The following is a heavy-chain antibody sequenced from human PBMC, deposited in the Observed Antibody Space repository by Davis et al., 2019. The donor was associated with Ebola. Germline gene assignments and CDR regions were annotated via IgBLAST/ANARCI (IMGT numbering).Heavy chain of an antibody. V-gene: IGHV1-3*01. CDR1: GYTFTSYA. J-gene: IGHJ4*02. CDR3: ARDRGYCSGGSCYLLY. CDR2: INAGNGNT. Sequence: ASVKVSCKASGYTFTSYAMHWVRQAPGQRLEWMGWINAGNGNTKYSQKFQGRVTITRDTSASTAYMELSSLRSEDTAVYYCARDRGYCSGGSCYLLYWGQGTLVTVSS. D-gene: IGHD2-15*01.